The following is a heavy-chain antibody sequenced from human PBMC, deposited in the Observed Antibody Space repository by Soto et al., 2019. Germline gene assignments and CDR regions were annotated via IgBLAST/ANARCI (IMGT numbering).Heavy chain of an antibody. CDR2: ISYDGSNK. V-gene: IGHV3-30-3*01. CDR3: ARTHVLRYFDWFARRYYFDY. Sequence: QVQLVESGGGVVQPGRSLRLSCAASGFTFSSYAMHWVRQAPGKGLEWVAVISYDGSNKYYADSVKGRFTISRDNSKNTLYLQMNSLRAEDTAVYYCARTHVLRYFDWFARRYYFDYWGQGTLVTVSS. D-gene: IGHD3-9*01. J-gene: IGHJ4*02. CDR1: GFTFSSYA.